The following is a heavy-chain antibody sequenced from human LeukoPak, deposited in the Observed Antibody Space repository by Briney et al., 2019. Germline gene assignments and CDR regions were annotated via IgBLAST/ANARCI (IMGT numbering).Heavy chain of an antibody. Sequence: GASVKVSCKASGYTFTSYYMHWVRQAPGQGLEWMGIINPSGGSTSYAQKFQGRVTMTRDVSTSTVYMELSSLRSEDTAVYYCARARGYSGYDSPFDYWGQGTLVTVSS. CDR1: GYTFTSYY. J-gene: IGHJ4*02. CDR2: INPSGGST. CDR3: ARARGYSGYDSPFDY. V-gene: IGHV1-46*01. D-gene: IGHD5-12*01.